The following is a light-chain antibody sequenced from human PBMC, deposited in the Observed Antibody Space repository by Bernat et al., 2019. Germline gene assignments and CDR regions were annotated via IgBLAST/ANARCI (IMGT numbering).Light chain of an antibody. CDR2: EVS. CDR1: SSDVGGYNY. CDR3: SSYAGSTMV. J-gene: IGLJ2*01. Sequence: QSALTQPPSASGSPGQSVTISCTGTSSDVGGYNYVSWYQQHPGKVPKLMIYEVSKRPSGVPDRLSGSKSGNTASLPVSGLQAEDEADYYCSSYAGSTMVFGGGTKLTVL. V-gene: IGLV2-8*01.